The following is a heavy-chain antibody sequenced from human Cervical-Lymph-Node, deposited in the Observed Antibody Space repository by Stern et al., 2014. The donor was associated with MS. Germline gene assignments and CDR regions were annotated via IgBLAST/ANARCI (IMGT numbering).Heavy chain of an antibody. CDR1: GISLSNYW. V-gene: IGHV3-7*01. J-gene: IGHJ4*02. D-gene: IGHD3/OR15-3a*01. CDR2: IEGDGSET. Sequence: EVQLVESGGDLVQPGGSLRLSCVASGISLSNYWMNWVRQAPGKGLEWVANIEGDGSETNYMDSVKGRFTISRDNSKNSVYLQMTSLRAEDTALYFCAGGAGWKHDFWGQGTLVTVSS. CDR3: AGGAGWKHDF.